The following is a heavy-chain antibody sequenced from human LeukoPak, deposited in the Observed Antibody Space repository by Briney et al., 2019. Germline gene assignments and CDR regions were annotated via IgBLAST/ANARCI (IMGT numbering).Heavy chain of an antibody. CDR3: AKAYSSSDYYYMDV. V-gene: IGHV3-23*01. Sequence: GGSLRLSCAASGFTFSSYAMSWVRQAPGKGLEWGSAISGSGGSTYYADSVKGRFTISRDNSKNTLYLQMNSLRAEDTAVYYCAKAYSSSDYYYMDVWGKGTTVTVSS. J-gene: IGHJ6*03. CDR2: ISGSGGST. CDR1: GFTFSSYA. D-gene: IGHD6-13*01.